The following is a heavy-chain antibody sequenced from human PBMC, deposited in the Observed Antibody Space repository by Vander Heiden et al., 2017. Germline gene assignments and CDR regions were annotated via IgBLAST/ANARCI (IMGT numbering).Heavy chain of an antibody. D-gene: IGHD4-4*01. V-gene: IGHV1-18*04. CDR2: IRAYNGNT. CDR1: GYTFTSDG. J-gene: IGHJ6*02. CDR3: ARAPRSNYVSAGSMDV. Sequence: QVQLVQSGAEVKKTGASVKVSCTASGYTFTSDGISWVRQAPGQGLEWMGWIRAYNGNTNYAQKLQGRVTMTTDTSTSTAYMELRSLRSDDTAVYYCARAPRSNYVSAGSMDVWGQGTTVTVSS.